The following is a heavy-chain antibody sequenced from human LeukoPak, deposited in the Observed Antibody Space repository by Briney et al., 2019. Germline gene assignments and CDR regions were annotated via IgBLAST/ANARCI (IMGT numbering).Heavy chain of an antibody. Sequence: GGSLRLSCTASGFTFSESWMTWVRQVPGLGLEWVAHINHEGGGIQYVDSVKGRFTISRDNAKGSVYLQMNSLRAEDTAIYHCATYINWVAGDVWGQGTTVIVSS. D-gene: IGHD1-1*01. V-gene: IGHV3-7*01. CDR2: INHEGGGI. CDR1: GFTFSESW. CDR3: ATYINWVAGDV. J-gene: IGHJ6*02.